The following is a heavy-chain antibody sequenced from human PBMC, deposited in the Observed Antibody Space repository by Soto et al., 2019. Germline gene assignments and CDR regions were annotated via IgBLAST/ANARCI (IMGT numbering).Heavy chain of an antibody. V-gene: IGHV3-7*01. CDR3: ATGPAQYDFWSGYYTHYYYGMDV. J-gene: IGHJ6*02. CDR2: IKQDGSEK. Sequence: GGSLRLSCAASGFTFSSYWMSWVRQAPGKGLEWVANIKQDGSEKYYVDSVKGRFTISRDNAKNSLYLQMNSLRAEDTAVYYCATGPAQYDFWSGYYTHYYYGMDVWGQGTTVTVSS. CDR1: GFTFSSYW. D-gene: IGHD3-3*01.